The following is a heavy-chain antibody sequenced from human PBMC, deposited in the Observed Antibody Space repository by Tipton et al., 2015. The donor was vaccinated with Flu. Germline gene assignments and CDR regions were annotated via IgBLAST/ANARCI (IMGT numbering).Heavy chain of an antibody. CDR3: VRGPGEATSEAFDV. CDR1: GGSVNNYY. J-gene: IGHJ3*01. D-gene: IGHD2-2*01. V-gene: IGHV4-4*07. Sequence: GLVKPSETPSLTCSVSGGSVNNYYWSWIRQPAGQGLEYIGRMYSTGVFNYSPSLQSRVTMSVDTSRNQFSLKMTSVTAVDSATYYCVRGPGEATSEAFDVWGQGTVVTV. CDR2: MYSTGVF.